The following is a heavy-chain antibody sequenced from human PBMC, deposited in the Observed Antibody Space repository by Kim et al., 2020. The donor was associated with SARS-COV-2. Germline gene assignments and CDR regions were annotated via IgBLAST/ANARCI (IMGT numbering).Heavy chain of an antibody. Sequence: SETLSLTCTVSGGTISSYFWSWIRQPPGKGLEWIGYIYYSGSTNYNPSLKSRITISVDTPKNQFSLKLSSVTAADTAVYYCAGHASALGYFDYWGQGTLVTVSS. CDR3: AGHASALGYFDY. CDR2: IYYSGST. V-gene: IGHV4-59*08. J-gene: IGHJ4*02. CDR1: GGTISSYF. D-gene: IGHD3-16*01.